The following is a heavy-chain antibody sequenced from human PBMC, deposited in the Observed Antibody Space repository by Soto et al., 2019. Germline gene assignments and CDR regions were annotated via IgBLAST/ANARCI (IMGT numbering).Heavy chain of an antibody. D-gene: IGHD6-19*01. CDR3: AHRPGGHLSGWDNGYFDY. CDR2: IYWDDDK. CDR1: GFSVSTSQVG. V-gene: IGHV2-5*02. Sequence: QITLNESGPTLVKPTQTLTLTCTFSGFSVSTSQVGVGWIRQPPGKAREWLALIYWDDDKRYSPSLRSRLSISKDTSKNQVVLTMTNMDPVDTATYFCAHRPGGHLSGWDNGYFDYWGRGALVTVSS. J-gene: IGHJ4*02.